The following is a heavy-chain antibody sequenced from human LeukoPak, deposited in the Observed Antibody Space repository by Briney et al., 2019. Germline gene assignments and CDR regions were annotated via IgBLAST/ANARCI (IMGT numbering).Heavy chain of an antibody. Sequence: VASVKVSCKASGYTFTGYYMHWVGQAPGQGLDWMGWINPNSGGTNYAQKFQGRVTMTRDTSISTAYMELSRLRSDDTAVYYCARDPVYDSSGYGIDDAFDIWGQGTMVTVSS. CDR1: GYTFTGYY. CDR3: ARDPVYDSSGYGIDDAFDI. V-gene: IGHV1-2*02. CDR2: INPNSGGT. D-gene: IGHD3-22*01. J-gene: IGHJ3*02.